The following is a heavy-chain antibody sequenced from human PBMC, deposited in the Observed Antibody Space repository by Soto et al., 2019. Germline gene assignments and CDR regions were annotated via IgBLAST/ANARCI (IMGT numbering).Heavy chain of an antibody. D-gene: IGHD1-26*01. Sequence: VQFVQSGAELKKPGSSVRVSCRASGGTITTYTLSWVRQAPGQGLEWMGAFIPSFPAPNFAQRFKGRLTLTADESTNTGFMELSGLRPEDTALYFCATGEVAPSFPNWLETWGQGTHVIVSS. V-gene: IGHV1-69*12. CDR2: FIPSFPAP. CDR1: GGTITTYT. J-gene: IGHJ5*02. CDR3: ATGEVAPSFPNWLET.